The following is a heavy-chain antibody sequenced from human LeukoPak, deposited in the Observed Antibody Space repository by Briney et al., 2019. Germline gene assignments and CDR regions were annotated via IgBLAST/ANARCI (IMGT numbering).Heavy chain of an antibody. D-gene: IGHD3-10*01. CDR1: GFTFSSYG. CDR2: IWSDGSNK. Sequence: GGSLRLSCAASGFTFSSYGMHWVRQAPGKGLEWVAVIWSDGSNKYYGDSVKGRFTISRDDPKNTLYLQMNSLRAEDTAVYYCARDQGSGNYYKGYFDHWGQGTSVTVSS. V-gene: IGHV3-33*08. CDR3: ARDQGSGNYYKGYFDH. J-gene: IGHJ4*02.